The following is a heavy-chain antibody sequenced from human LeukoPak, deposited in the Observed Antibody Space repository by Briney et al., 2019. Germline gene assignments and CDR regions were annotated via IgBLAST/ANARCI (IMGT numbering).Heavy chain of an antibody. Sequence: PSETLSLTCTVSGGSISFYYWSWIRQPPGKGLEWIGNIYYSGSTDYNPSLKSRVTISVNTSKNQFSLRLSSVTAADTAVYYCARARNEESREVPLFDAFDIWGQGTLVTVSS. CDR1: GGSISFYY. D-gene: IGHD3-10*01. J-gene: IGHJ3*02. V-gene: IGHV4-59*01. CDR2: IYYSGST. CDR3: ARARNEESREVPLFDAFDI.